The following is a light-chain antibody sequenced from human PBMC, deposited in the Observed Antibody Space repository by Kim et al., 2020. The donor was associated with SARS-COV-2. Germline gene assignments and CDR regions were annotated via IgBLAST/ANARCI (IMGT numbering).Light chain of an antibody. CDR1: QSVITK. CDR2: GAS. J-gene: IGKJ1*01. Sequence: EIVLTQSPATLSASPGARVTLSCRASQSVITKIAWYQQRGGQAPRLLIHGASTRATGVPGRFSGSGSGTEFTLSISSLQSDDFAVYYCQQYEDWPPWTFGQGTKVDIK. V-gene: IGKV3-15*01. CDR3: QQYEDWPPWT.